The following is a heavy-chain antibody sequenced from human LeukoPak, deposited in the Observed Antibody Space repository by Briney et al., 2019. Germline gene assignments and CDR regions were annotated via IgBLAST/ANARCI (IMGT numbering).Heavy chain of an antibody. CDR1: GFIFSRYG. CDR2: ISYDGSNQ. D-gene: IGHD6-19*01. V-gene: IGHV3-30*03. CDR3: ARVGVAVAGTVGYFDY. Sequence: GGSLRLSCAASGFIFSRYGMHWVRQAPGKGLEWVAVISYDGSNQYYADSVKGQFTISRDNSKNTLYLQMNSLRAEDTAVYYCARVGVAVAGTVGYFDYWGQGTLVTVSS. J-gene: IGHJ4*02.